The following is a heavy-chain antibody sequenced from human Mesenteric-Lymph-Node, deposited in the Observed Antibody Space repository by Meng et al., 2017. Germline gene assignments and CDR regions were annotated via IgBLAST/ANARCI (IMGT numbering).Heavy chain of an antibody. V-gene: IGHV3-33*03. CDR2: ICDDRSNK. Sequence: AGGGARGVQSGRSLTVSCAASDLTFGSYGIHWARQAPGQGLEWVTVICDDRSNKYYADSMKGRFTISRDNSKNTLYLQMNGLRAEDTAVSYCASPALQYGMDVWGQGTTVTVSS. CDR3: ASPALQYGMDV. D-gene: IGHD1-1*01. CDR1: DLTFGSYG. J-gene: IGHJ6*02.